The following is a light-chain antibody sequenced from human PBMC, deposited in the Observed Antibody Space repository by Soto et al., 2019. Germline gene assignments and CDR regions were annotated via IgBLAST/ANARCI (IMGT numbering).Light chain of an antibody. CDR2: EVS. Sequence: QSALTQPPSASGSPGQSVTISCTGTSSDVGGYNYVSWYQQHPGKAPKLMIYEVSKRPSGVPDRFSGSKSGNTASLTVSGLQADDEADYYCSSYAGGNNFVLFGGGTQLTVL. CDR1: SSDVGGYNY. CDR3: SSYAGGNNFVL. V-gene: IGLV2-8*01. J-gene: IGLJ2*01.